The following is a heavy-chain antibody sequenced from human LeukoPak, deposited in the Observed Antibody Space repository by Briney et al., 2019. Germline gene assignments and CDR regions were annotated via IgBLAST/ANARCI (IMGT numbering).Heavy chain of an antibody. V-gene: IGHV4-39*01. CDR1: GFSVSGKF. D-gene: IGHD1-1*01. J-gene: IGHJ4*02. CDR2: IDYSGST. CDR3: VRRGTTGTDFDY. Sequence: PGGSLRLSCAASGFSVSGKFMSWVRQAPGKGLEWIGNIDYSGSTYNNLSLKSRVTISVDTSKNQVSLKLSSVTAADTAVYYCVRRGTTGTDFDYWGQGTLVTVSS.